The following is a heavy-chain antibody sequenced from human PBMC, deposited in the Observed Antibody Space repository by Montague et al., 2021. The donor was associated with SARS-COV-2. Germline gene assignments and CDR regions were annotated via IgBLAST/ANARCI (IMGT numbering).Heavy chain of an antibody. Sequence: SETLSLTCTVSGGSVSSGSYYWSWIRQPPGKGLEWIGYIYYSGSTNYNPSLKSRATISVDTSKNQFSLKLSSVTAADTAVYYCARDPWHITIFGVVTRYGTDVWGQGTTVTVSS. V-gene: IGHV4-61*01. J-gene: IGHJ6*02. CDR1: GGSVSSGSYY. D-gene: IGHD3-3*01. CDR3: ARDPWHITIFGVVTRYGTDV. CDR2: IYYSGST.